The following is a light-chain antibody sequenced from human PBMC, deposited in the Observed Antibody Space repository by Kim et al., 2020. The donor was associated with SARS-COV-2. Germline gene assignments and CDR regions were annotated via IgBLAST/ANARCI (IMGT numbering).Light chain of an antibody. V-gene: IGLV6-57*01. Sequence: NFMLTQPHSVSESQGKTVTISCTRSSGSIASNYVQWYQQRPGSSPTTVIYEDNQRPSGVPDRFSGSIDSSSNSASLTISGLKTEDEADYYCQSYDSSNQVFGGGTQLTFL. CDR1: SGSIASNY. CDR3: QSYDSSNQV. CDR2: EDN. J-gene: IGLJ3*02.